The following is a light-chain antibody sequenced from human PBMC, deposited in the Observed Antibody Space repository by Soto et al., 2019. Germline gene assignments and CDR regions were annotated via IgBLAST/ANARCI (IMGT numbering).Light chain of an antibody. Sequence: QSVLAQPPSASGSPGQSVTISCTGTSSDVGGYNYVSWYQQHPGKAPKLMIYEVSKRPSGVPDRFSGSKSGNTASLTVSGLQAEDEAYYYCSTSAGSNKYVFGTGTKVTVL. CDR3: STSAGSNKYV. V-gene: IGLV2-8*01. CDR2: EVS. CDR1: SSDVGGYNY. J-gene: IGLJ1*01.